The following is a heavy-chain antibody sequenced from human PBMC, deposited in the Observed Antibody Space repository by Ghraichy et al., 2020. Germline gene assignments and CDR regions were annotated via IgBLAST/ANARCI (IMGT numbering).Heavy chain of an antibody. J-gene: IGHJ4*02. D-gene: IGHD5-24*01. CDR2: ISGSGGST. V-gene: IGHV3-23*01. CDR1: GFTFSSYA. Sequence: LSLTCAASGFTFSSYAMSWVRQAPGKGLEWVSTISGSGGSTYYADSVKGRFTISRDNSKNTLYLQMNSLRAEDTAVYYCAKRSPEMGPFTFEYWGQGTLVTVSS. CDR3: AKRSPEMGPFTFEY.